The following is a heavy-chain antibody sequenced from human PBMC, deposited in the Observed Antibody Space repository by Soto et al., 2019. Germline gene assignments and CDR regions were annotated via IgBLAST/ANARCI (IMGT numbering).Heavy chain of an antibody. CDR1: GFTFTSSA. CDR2: IVVGSGNT. V-gene: IGHV1-58*01. D-gene: IGHD1-26*01. J-gene: IGHJ4*02. Sequence: QMQLVQSGPEVKKPGTSVKVSCKASGFTFTSSAVQWVRQARGQRLEWIGWIVVGSGNTNNAQKLQERVPTTRDMSTSTAYKELSSLRSEDTGVYYCAAENSGSYSHWGQRTLVTVSS. CDR3: AAENSGSYSH.